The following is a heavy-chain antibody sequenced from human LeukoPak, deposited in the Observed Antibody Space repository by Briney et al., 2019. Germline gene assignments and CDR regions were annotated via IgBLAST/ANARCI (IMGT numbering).Heavy chain of an antibody. Sequence: GGSLRLSCAASGFTFNSYEMNWVRQAPGKGLEWVSYISRRGSNIDYADSVKGRFTISRDNAKNTLYLQMNSLRAEDTAVYYCARVVGSTMRAPFDFWGQGMLVTVSS. V-gene: IGHV3-48*03. CDR2: ISRRGSNI. CDR3: ARVVGSTMRAPFDF. J-gene: IGHJ4*02. D-gene: IGHD1-26*01. CDR1: GFTFNSYE.